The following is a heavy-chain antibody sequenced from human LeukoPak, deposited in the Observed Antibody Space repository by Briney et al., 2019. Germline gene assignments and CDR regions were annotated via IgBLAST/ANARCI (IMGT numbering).Heavy chain of an antibody. CDR2: IYYTGST. V-gene: IGHV4-39*01. D-gene: IGHD2-15*01. CDR1: NGSISSSTYY. J-gene: IGHJ5*02. CDR3: VRPVGFCSGGRCYDYFDP. Sequence: SETLSLTCTVSNGSISSSTYYWGWIRQPPGKGLEWIGSIYYTGSTYYNPSLESRVTISVDTSKNQFSLRLSSVTAADTAVYYCVRPVGFCSGGRCYDYFDPWGQGTLVTVSS.